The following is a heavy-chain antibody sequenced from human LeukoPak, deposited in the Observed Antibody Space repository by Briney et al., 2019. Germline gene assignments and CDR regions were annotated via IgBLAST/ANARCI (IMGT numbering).Heavy chain of an antibody. J-gene: IGHJ4*02. CDR2: INHSGST. Sequence: SETLSLTCAVYGGSFSGYYWSWIRQPPGKGLEWIGEINHSGSTNYNPSLKSRVTISVDKSKNQFSLKLNSVTAADTAVYYCASSDYYDSSGYYFDHWGQGTLVTVSS. V-gene: IGHV4-34*01. CDR1: GGSFSGYY. CDR3: ASSDYYDSSGYYFDH. D-gene: IGHD3-22*01.